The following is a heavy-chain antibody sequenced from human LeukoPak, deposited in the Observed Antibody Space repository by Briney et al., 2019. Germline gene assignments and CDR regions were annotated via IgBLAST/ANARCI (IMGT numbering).Heavy chain of an antibody. CDR3: ARGRSMAVLNYFDY. J-gene: IGHJ4*02. V-gene: IGHV1-69*05. Sequence: SVKVSCKASGDTFSNHPISWVRQAPGQGLEWMGGIIPSFRTTNYAQKFQGRVTISTDKSTSTAYMELSSLRSDDTAVYYCARGRSMAVLNYFDYWGQGTLVTVSS. CDR2: IIPSFRTT. D-gene: IGHD6-6*01. CDR1: GDTFSNHP.